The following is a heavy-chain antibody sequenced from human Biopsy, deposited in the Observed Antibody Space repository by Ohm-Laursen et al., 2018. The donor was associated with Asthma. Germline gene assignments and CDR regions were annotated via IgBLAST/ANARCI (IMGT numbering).Heavy chain of an antibody. CDR1: GVSLSSFG. Sequence: LRLSCSASGVSLSSFGMNWVRQAPGKGLEWVAVISYDGSKKEYGDSVKGRFTISRDNSKDTVYLQMNSLRAEDTAVYYCAKGRYKWNDGYYGLDVWGQGTTVTVS. V-gene: IGHV3-30*18. CDR2: ISYDGSKK. J-gene: IGHJ6*02. D-gene: IGHD1-20*01. CDR3: AKGRYKWNDGYYGLDV.